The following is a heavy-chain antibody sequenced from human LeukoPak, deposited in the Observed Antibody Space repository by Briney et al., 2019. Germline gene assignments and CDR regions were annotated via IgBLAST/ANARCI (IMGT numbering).Heavy chain of an antibody. D-gene: IGHD5-12*01. CDR1: GFTFSDYY. J-gene: IGHJ4*02. Sequence: GGSLRLSCAASGFTFSDYYMSWVRQAPGKGLEWVSVIYSSDITYYADSVRGRFTISRDNSKNTLFLQMNSLRAEDTAVYYCARGAPEYSGYDDYWGQGTLVTVSS. V-gene: IGHV3-66*01. CDR2: IYSSDIT. CDR3: ARGAPEYSGYDDY.